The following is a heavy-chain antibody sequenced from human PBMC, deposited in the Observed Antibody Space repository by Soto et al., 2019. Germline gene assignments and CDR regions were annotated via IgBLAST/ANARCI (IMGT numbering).Heavy chain of an antibody. D-gene: IGHD5-18*01. V-gene: IGHV1-69*01. CDR1: GGTFSNTA. Sequence: QVQLVQSGAEVKKPGSSVKVSCKASGGTFSNTAFIWVRQAPGQGLEWMGGIIPIFGAPNYAQKFQGRLRISADDSASKAYTELNTLTSEDTAVYYCATPAEPLDTAMLKGLAHWGQGTLVTVAS. J-gene: IGHJ4*02. CDR2: IIPIFGAP. CDR3: ATPAEPLDTAMLKGLAH.